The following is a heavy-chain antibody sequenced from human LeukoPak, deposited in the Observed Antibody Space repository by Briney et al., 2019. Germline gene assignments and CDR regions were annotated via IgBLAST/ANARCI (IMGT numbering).Heavy chain of an antibody. CDR1: GFTFSNYS. D-gene: IGHD3-10*01. Sequence: PAGGSLRLSCAASGFTFSNYSMNWVRQAPGKGLEWVAVISYDGSKKDYADSVKGRFTISRDNSKNTLYLQMNSLRAEDTAVYYCARLFVYGSGAEAFDYWGQGALVTVSS. J-gene: IGHJ4*02. CDR2: ISYDGSKK. V-gene: IGHV3-30*03. CDR3: ARLFVYGSGAEAFDY.